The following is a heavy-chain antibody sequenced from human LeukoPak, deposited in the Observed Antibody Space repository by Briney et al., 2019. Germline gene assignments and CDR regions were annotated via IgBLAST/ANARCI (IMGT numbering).Heavy chain of an antibody. J-gene: IGHJ4*02. V-gene: IGHV4-39*07. Sequence: PSETLSLTCTVSGGSISSSSYYWGWIRQPPGKGLEWIGSIYYSGSTYYNPPLKSRVTISVDTSKNQFSLKLSSVTAADTAVYYCATEDYYYYDSSGNITDYWGQGTLVTVSS. CDR3: ATEDYYYYDSSGNITDY. CDR1: GGSISSSSYY. CDR2: IYYSGST. D-gene: IGHD3-22*01.